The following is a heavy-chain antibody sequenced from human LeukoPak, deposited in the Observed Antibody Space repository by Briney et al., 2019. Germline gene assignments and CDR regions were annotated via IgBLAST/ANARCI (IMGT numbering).Heavy chain of an antibody. CDR3: VQEGSGWYAS. Sequence: GGSLRLSCAASGFTFSSFTMNWVRQAPGKGLEWVSSISSTSTYIHYADSVKGRFTISRDNSKNILYLHMSSLRAEDTAVYYCVQEGSGWYASWGQGTLVTVSS. V-gene: IGHV3-21*06. J-gene: IGHJ4*02. CDR2: ISSTSTYI. D-gene: IGHD6-19*01. CDR1: GFTFSSFT.